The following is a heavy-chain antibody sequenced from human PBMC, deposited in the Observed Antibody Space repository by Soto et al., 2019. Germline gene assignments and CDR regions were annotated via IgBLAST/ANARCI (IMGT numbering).Heavy chain of an antibody. J-gene: IGHJ6*02. CDR3: ARDLRDTILLWAYGMDV. Sequence: QVQLQESGPGLVKPSGTLSLTCAVSGGSISSSNWWSWVRQPPGKGREWIGEIYHSGSTNYNPSLKSRVTISVDKSKNQFSLKLSSVTAADTAVYYCARDLRDTILLWAYGMDVWGQGTTVTVSS. D-gene: IGHD3-3*01. V-gene: IGHV4-4*02. CDR2: IYHSGST. CDR1: GGSISSSNW.